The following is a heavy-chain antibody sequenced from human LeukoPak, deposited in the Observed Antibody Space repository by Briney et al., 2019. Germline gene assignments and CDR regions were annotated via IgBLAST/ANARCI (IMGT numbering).Heavy chain of an antibody. V-gene: IGHV3-21*04. CDR2: ISSSSSYI. CDR1: GFTFSSYS. Sequence: GGSLRLSCAASGFTFSSYSMNWVRQAPGKGLGWVSSISSSSSYIYYADSVKGRFTISRDNSDNTVYLQMNSLRAEDTAIYYCAKAPAPYYYYYGMDVWGQGTAVTVSS. J-gene: IGHJ6*02. CDR3: AKAPAPYYYYYGMDV.